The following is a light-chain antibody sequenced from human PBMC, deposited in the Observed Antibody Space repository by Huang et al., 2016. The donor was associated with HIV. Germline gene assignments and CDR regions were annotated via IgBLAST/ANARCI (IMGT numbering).Light chain of an antibody. Sequence: EIVMTQSPATLSVSPGERATLSCRASQSVSSNFAWYQHKPGQAPRLLIYGASTRATGIPARFSGSGSGTEFTLTISSLQSEDFAVYYCQQYNNWPPATFGPGTKVDIK. J-gene: IGKJ3*01. CDR1: QSVSSN. CDR3: QQYNNWPPAT. CDR2: GAS. V-gene: IGKV3-15*01.